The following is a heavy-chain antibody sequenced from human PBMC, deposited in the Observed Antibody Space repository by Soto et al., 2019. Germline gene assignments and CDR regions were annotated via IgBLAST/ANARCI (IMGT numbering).Heavy chain of an antibody. Sequence: GASVKVSCKASGYTFNNYALHWVRQVPGQRLEWMGWINAGNGHTQYSQRFQDRVTITRDTSASTAYMELSSLTSEDTAVYYCARKGQYSYGYWGQGTQVTVSS. D-gene: IGHD5-18*01. CDR1: GYTFNNYA. CDR2: INAGNGHT. J-gene: IGHJ4*02. V-gene: IGHV1-3*01. CDR3: ARKGQYSYGY.